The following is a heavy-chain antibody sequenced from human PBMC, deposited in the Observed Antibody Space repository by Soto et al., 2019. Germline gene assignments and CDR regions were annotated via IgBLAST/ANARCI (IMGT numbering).Heavy chain of an antibody. Sequence: GGSLRVSCAASGFTFSSYGMHWGRQAPCKGLEWVAVISYDGSNKYYADSVKGRFTISRDNSKNTLYLQMNSLRAEDTAVYYCATCSDKVLFDYWGQGTLVTVSS. V-gene: IGHV3-30*03. CDR3: ATCSDKVLFDY. J-gene: IGHJ4*02. CDR2: ISYDGSNK. D-gene: IGHD2-15*01. CDR1: GFTFSSYG.